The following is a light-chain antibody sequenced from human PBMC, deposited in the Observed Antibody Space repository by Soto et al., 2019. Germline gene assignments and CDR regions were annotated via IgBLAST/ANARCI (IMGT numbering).Light chain of an antibody. Sequence: EIVLTKSPGTLPLSPGERATLACSASQSVSNNYLAWYQQKPGQAPRLLIYGASNRATGIPDRFSGSGSGTDFTLTISRLEPEDFAVYYCQQYGSSGTFGQGTKVDIK. CDR1: QSVSNNY. J-gene: IGKJ1*01. CDR3: QQYGSSGT. CDR2: GAS. V-gene: IGKV3-20*01.